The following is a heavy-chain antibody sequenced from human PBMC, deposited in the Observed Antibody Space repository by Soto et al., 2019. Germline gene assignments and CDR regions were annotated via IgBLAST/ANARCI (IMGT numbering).Heavy chain of an antibody. Sequence: SQTLSLTCAISGDSVSSNSAAWNWIRQSPSRGLEWLGRTYYRSKWYNDYAVSVKSRITINPDTSKNQFSLQLNSVTPEDTAVYYCARDKLDGSGWGMVKPNYYYYYDGMDVWGQGTTVTVSS. CDR1: GDSVSSNSAA. J-gene: IGHJ6*02. CDR2: TYYRSKWYN. CDR3: ARDKLDGSGWGMVKPNYYYYYDGMDV. D-gene: IGHD6-19*01. V-gene: IGHV6-1*01.